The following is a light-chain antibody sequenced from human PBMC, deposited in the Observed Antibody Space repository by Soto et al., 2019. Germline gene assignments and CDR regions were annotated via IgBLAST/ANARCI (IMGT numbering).Light chain of an antibody. CDR2: GVT. CDR1: SSDVGNYNY. CDR3: SSYAGDNNLV. V-gene: IGLV2-8*01. Sequence: QSALTQPPSASGSPGQSVTISCTGTSSDVGNYNYVSWFQQHPGNAPKLMIYGVTKRPSGVPDRFSGSKSGTTASMTVSGLQAEDEADYYCSSYAGDNNLVFGGGTKLTVL. J-gene: IGLJ3*02.